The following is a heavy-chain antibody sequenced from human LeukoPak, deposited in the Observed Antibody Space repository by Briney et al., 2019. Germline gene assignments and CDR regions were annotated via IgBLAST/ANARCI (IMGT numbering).Heavy chain of an antibody. V-gene: IGHV1-18*01. CDR1: GYTFINYG. D-gene: IGHD3-22*01. J-gene: IGHJ4*02. CDR2: INSYKGNT. Sequence: ASVKVSCKASGYTFINYGITWVRQAPGQGLEWMGWINSYKGNTNYAQNLQGRVTMTTDTSTSTAYMELRSLRSDDTAVYYCARDRMADYYDSSGYYYWGQGTLVTVSS. CDR3: ARDRMADYYDSSGYYY.